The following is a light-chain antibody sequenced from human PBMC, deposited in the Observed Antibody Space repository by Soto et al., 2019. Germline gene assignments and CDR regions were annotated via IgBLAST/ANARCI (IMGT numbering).Light chain of an antibody. V-gene: IGKV3-20*01. CDR2: AAS. J-gene: IGKJ2*01. Sequence: IVLTQSPGTLSLSPGERATLSCRASQSVTNNYLAWYQQKPGQAPRLLIYAASTRATGVPERFSGSGSGTDFTLTIFRLEPEDSAVFYCQHYGYSPYTFGQGTKLEIK. CDR1: QSVTNNY. CDR3: QHYGYSPYT.